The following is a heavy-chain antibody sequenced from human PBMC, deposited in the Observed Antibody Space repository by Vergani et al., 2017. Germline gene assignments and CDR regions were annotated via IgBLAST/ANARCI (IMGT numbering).Heavy chain of an antibody. CDR2: IYSGDET. Sequence: ELQLVESGGGLVQPGGSLRLSCAASGSTVSGNYMTWVRQAPGKGLEWVSHIYSGDETYYADSVEGRVTISRDTSKNPLHLQINNLRVEDTAVYYWVKGNYYGSGTYVYPWGQGTLVTVSS. V-gene: IGHV3-66*02. CDR3: VKGNYYGSGTYVYP. CDR1: GSTVSGNY. D-gene: IGHD3-10*01. J-gene: IGHJ5*02.